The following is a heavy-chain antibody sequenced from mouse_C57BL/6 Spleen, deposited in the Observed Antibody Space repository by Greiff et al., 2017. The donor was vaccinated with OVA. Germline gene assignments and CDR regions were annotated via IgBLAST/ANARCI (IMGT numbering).Heavy chain of an antibody. CDR2: ISDGGSYT. V-gene: IGHV5-4*01. J-gene: IGHJ2*01. CDR3: ARDWDEDY. Sequence: EVKLVESGGGLVKPGGSLKLSCAASGFTFSSYAMSWVRQTPEKRLEWVATISDGGSYTYYPDNVKGRFTISRDNAKNNLYLQMSHLKSEDTAMYYCARDWDEDYWGQGTTLTVSS. D-gene: IGHD4-1*01. CDR1: GFTFSSYA.